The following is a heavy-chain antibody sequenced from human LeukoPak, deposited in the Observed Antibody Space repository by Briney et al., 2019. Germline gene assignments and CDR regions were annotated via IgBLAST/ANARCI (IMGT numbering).Heavy chain of an antibody. J-gene: IGHJ3*02. V-gene: IGHV3-7*01. CDR3: AREPGIGYAFDI. CDR1: GFTFASSW. Sequence: GGSLRLSCVVSGFTFASSWMTWVRQAPGKGLEWVANIKEDGSEKHYVDSVKGRFTISRDNAKNSLHPQMNSLRAEDTAVYYCAREPGIGYAFDIWGQGTMVTVSS. CDR2: IKEDGSEK. D-gene: IGHD3-10*01.